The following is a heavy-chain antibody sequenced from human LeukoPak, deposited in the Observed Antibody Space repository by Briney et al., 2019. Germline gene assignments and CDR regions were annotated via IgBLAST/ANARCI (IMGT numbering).Heavy chain of an antibody. D-gene: IGHD3-10*01. Sequence: SGTLSLTCAVSGGSISSSNWWSWVRQPPGKGLEWIGEIYHSGSTNYNPSLKSRVTISVDKSKNQFSLKLSSVTAADTAVYYCARDPNYYYGSGSFDYWGQGTLVTVSS. CDR3: ARDPNYYYGSGSFDY. CDR1: GGSISSSNW. J-gene: IGHJ4*02. CDR2: IYHSGST. V-gene: IGHV4-4*02.